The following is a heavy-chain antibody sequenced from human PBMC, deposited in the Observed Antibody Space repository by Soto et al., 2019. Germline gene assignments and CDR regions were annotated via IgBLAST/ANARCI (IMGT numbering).Heavy chain of an antibody. J-gene: IGHJ6*02. D-gene: IGHD4-17*01. Sequence: QVRLEESGPGLVKPSETLSLICSVSGGSVNNANYFWNWIRHHPENGLEWIGYIYYSGSTRYNPSFKPRATLSIDTSKNHVSLRLNSVTVADTAVYFCARDADYGGSRGGMDVWGRGTTVTVSS. CDR3: ARDADYGGSRGGMDV. CDR1: GGSVNNANYF. CDR2: IYYSGST. V-gene: IGHV4-31*03.